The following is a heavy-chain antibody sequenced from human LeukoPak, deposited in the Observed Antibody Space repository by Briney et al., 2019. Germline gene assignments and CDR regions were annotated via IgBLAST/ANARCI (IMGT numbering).Heavy chain of an antibody. D-gene: IGHD3-3*01. Sequence: ASVKVSCKASGYTFTGYYMHWVQQAPGQGLEWMGRINPNSGGTNYAQKFQGRVTMTRDTSISTAYMELSRLRSDDTAVYYCAASFWSGYYINYWGQGTLVTVSS. J-gene: IGHJ4*02. V-gene: IGHV1-2*06. CDR1: GYTFTGYY. CDR2: INPNSGGT. CDR3: AASFWSGYYINY.